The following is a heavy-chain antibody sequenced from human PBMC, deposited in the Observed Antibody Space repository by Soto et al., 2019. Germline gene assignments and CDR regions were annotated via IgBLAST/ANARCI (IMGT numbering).Heavy chain of an antibody. J-gene: IGHJ3*02. V-gene: IGHV5-51*01. CDR3: ARPYSSGWPFYDAFDI. D-gene: IGHD6-19*01. CDR1: GYSFTSYW. CDR2: IYPGDSDT. Sequence: PGESLKISCKGSGYSFTSYWIGWVRQMPGKGLEWMGIIYPGDSDTRYSPSFQGQVTISADKSISTAYLQWSSLKASDTAMYYCARPYSSGWPFYDAFDIWGQGTMVTVSS.